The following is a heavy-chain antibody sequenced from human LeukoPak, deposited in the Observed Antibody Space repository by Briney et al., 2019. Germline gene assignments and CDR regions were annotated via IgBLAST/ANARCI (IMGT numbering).Heavy chain of an antibody. V-gene: IGHV3-23*01. D-gene: IGHD2-2*01. CDR1: GFTFSSYA. J-gene: IGHJ4*02. CDR3: AKDQGDIVVVPAALDDY. Sequence: GGSLRLSCAASGFTFSSYAMSWVRQAPGKGLEWVSAISGSGGSTYYADSVKGRFTISRDNSKNTLYLQMNSLRAEDTAVYYCAKDQGDIVVVPAALDDYWGQGTLVTVSS. CDR2: ISGSGGST.